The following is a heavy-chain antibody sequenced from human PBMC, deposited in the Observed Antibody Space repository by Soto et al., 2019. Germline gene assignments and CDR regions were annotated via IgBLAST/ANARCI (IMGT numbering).Heavy chain of an antibody. J-gene: IGHJ4*02. CDR3: AKDASSSTTVTTHPDY. Sequence: GGSLRLSCAASGFTFSSYAMSWVRQAPGKGLEWVSAISGSGGSTYYADSVKGRFTISRDNSKNTLYLQMNSLRAEDTAVYYCAKDASSSTTVTTHPDYWGQGTLVTVSS. D-gene: IGHD4-17*01. V-gene: IGHV3-23*01. CDR2: ISGSGGST. CDR1: GFTFSSYA.